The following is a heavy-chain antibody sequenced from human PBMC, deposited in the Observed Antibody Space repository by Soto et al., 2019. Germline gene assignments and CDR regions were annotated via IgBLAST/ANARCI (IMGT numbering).Heavy chain of an antibody. CDR3: ARRGITIFGVVIEDGMDV. V-gene: IGHV6-1*01. J-gene: IGHJ6*02. CDR1: GDSVSSNSAA. Sequence: SQTLSLTCAISGDSVSSNSAAWNWIRQSPSRGLEWLGRTYYRSKWYNDYAVSVKSRITINPDTSKNQFSLQLNSVTPEDTAVYYCARRGITIFGVVIEDGMDVWGQGTTVTVSS. CDR2: TYYRSKWYN. D-gene: IGHD3-3*01.